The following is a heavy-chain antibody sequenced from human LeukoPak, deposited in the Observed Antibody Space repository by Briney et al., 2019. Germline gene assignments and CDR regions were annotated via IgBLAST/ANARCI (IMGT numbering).Heavy chain of an antibody. CDR1: GGSFSGYY. CDR3: ARGRGISLDY. V-gene: IGHV4-34*01. J-gene: IGHJ4*02. D-gene: IGHD3-3*02. CDR2: INHSGST. Sequence: SETLSLTCAVYGGSFSGYYWSWIRQPPGKGLEWIGEINHSGSTNYNPSLKSRVTISVDTSKNQFSLKLSSVTAADTAVYYCARGRGISLDYWGQGTLVTVSS.